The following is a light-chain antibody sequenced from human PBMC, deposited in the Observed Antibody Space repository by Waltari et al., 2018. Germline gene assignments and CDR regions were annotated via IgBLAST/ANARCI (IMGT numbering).Light chain of an antibody. Sequence: QSALTSPASVSGSPGQPITISCTGTKSDIGCYNFVTWYQHHPGKAPKLIIYDVAGWPSGVSHRFSGSKSGNTASLTISALQGEDEADYYCSAYTNTNTLLFGVGTKVTVL. J-gene: IGLJ2*01. V-gene: IGLV2-14*03. CDR1: KSDIGCYNF. CDR2: DVA. CDR3: SAYTNTNTLL.